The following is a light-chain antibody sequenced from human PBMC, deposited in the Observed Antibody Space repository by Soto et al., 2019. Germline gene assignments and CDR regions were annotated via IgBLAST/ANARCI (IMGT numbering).Light chain of an antibody. CDR2: GAS. CDR1: QSVDIN. CDR3: QQDYNLPIT. V-gene: IGKV3-15*01. Sequence: EIVLTQSPATLSVSPGERVTLSCRASQSVDINLAWYQQKPGQAPRLLIYGASSRATGIPVRFSGSGSGTEFTLTISSLQSEDFAVYYCQQDYNLPITFGQGTQLEIK. J-gene: IGKJ5*01.